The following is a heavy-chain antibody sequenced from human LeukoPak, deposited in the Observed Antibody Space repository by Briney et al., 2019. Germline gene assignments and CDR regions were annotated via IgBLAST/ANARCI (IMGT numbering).Heavy chain of an antibody. CDR1: GGSISSYY. CDR3: AREVEYSSSNWFDP. D-gene: IGHD6-6*01. Sequence: SETLSLTCTVSGGSISSYYWSWIRQPPGKGPEWIGYIYYSGSTNYNPSLTSRVTISVDTSKSQFSLKLSSVTAADTAVYYCAREVEYSSSNWFDPWGQGTLVTVSS. J-gene: IGHJ5*02. V-gene: IGHV4-59*01. CDR2: IYYSGST.